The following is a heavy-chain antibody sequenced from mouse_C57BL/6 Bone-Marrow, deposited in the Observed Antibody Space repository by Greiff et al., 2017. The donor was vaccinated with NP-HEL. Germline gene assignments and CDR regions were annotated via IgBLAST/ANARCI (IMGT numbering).Heavy chain of an antibody. V-gene: IGHV2-5*01. CDR2: IWRGGST. CDR1: GFSFTSYG. J-gene: IGHJ3*01. Sequence: QVQLQQSGPGLVQPSQSLSITCTVSGFSFTSYGVHWVRQSPGKGLEWLGVIWRGGSTDYNAAFMSRLSIIKDNSKSQVFFKMNSLQADDTAIYYCDKKYYGRSAWFAYWGQGTLVTVSA. D-gene: IGHD1-1*01. CDR3: DKKYYGRSAWFAY.